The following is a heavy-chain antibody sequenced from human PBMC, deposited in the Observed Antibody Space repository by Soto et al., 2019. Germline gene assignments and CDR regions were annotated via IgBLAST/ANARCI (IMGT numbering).Heavy chain of an antibody. CDR1: GYTFTSNP. Sequence: GASVKVSCKASGYTFTSNPMNLVRQAPGQRPEWMGVINVGNGNTRYSQKFQGRVTITRDTSTSTVYMELSSLRSEDTAVYYCAREVGSNSWSFHYGMDVWGQGTTVTVSS. CDR3: AREVGSNSWSFHYGMDV. CDR2: INVGNGNT. D-gene: IGHD6-13*01. V-gene: IGHV1-3*01. J-gene: IGHJ6*02.